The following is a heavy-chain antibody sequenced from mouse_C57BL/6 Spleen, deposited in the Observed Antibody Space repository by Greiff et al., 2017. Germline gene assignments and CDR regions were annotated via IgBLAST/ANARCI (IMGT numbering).Heavy chain of an antibody. CDR2: IYPGSGST. CDR3: ARSGIYYGSYGAMDY. Sequence: QVQLQQPGAELVKPGASVKMSCKASGYTFTSYWITWVKQRPGQGLEWIGDIYPGSGSTNYNEKFKSKATLTVDTSSSTAYMQLSSLTSEDSAVYYCARSGIYYGSYGAMDYWGQGTSVTVSS. V-gene: IGHV1-55*01. J-gene: IGHJ4*01. D-gene: IGHD2-1*01. CDR1: GYTFTSYW.